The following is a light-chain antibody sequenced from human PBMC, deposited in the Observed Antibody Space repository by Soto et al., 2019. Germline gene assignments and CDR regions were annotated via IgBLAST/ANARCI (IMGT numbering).Light chain of an antibody. Sequence: DIVMTQSPDSLAVSLGERATINCKSSQSVLYSSNNKNYLAWYQQKPGQPPKLLIYWASTRESGVPDRFSGSGSGXXXTLTISSLQAEDVAVYYCQQHYSTPPTFGQGTKVEIK. CDR2: WAS. CDR3: QQHYSTPPT. CDR1: QSVLYSSNNKNY. J-gene: IGKJ1*01. V-gene: IGKV4-1*01.